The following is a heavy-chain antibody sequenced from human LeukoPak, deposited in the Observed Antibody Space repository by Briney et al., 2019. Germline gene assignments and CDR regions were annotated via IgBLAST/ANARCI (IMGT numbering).Heavy chain of an antibody. V-gene: IGHV3-30*18. CDR2: ISYDGSSK. J-gene: IGHJ6*02. CDR1: GFTFSNYG. Sequence: GGSLRLSCAASGFTFSNYGMHWVRQAPGKGLEWVAVISYDGSSKYYADSVKGRFTISRDNSKNTLYLQMNSLRADDTAVYYCAKDQSYRVLYDISTPGGMDVWGQGTTVTVS. D-gene: IGHD3-9*01. CDR3: AKDQSYRVLYDISTPGGMDV.